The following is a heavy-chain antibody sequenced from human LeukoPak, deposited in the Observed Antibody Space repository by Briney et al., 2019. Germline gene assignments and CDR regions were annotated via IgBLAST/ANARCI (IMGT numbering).Heavy chain of an antibody. D-gene: IGHD3-16*01. CDR3: AREITNSHFDY. J-gene: IGHJ4*02. Sequence: SSETLSLTCTVSGGSISSYYWSWIRQPPGKGLEWIGYIYYSGSTNYNPSLKSRVTISVDTSKNQFSLKLSSVTAADTAVYYCAREITNSHFDYWGQGTLVTVSS. CDR1: GGSISSYY. V-gene: IGHV4-59*01. CDR2: IYYSGST.